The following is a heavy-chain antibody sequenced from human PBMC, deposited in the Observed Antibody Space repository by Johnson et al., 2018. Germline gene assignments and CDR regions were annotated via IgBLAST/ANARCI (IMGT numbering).Heavy chain of an antibody. Sequence: VQLVETGGGVVQPGRSLRLSCAASGFIFSSYAMHWVRQAPGKGLDWVAVIWYDGSNKYYEDSVTGRFPISRDNSKNTLYLQMNSLRAEDTAVYFCARGGVTVFGLAETEYYALDVWGQGTTVTVSS. J-gene: IGHJ6*02. CDR3: ARGGVTVFGLAETEYYALDV. CDR2: IWYDGSNK. CDR1: GFIFSSYA. V-gene: IGHV3-33*01. D-gene: IGHD3/OR15-3a*01.